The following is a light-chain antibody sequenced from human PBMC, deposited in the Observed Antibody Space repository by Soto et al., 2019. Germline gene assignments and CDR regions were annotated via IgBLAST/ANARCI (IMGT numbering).Light chain of an antibody. Sequence: EIVMTQSPATLSVSLGGRATLSCRASQSVSSNLAWYQQKPGQAPRLLIYGASTRATGIPARFSGSGSGTEFTLTISSLQSEDFAVYYCQQYNNWPRTFGQGTKVEIK. J-gene: IGKJ1*01. CDR3: QQYNNWPRT. V-gene: IGKV3-15*01. CDR2: GAS. CDR1: QSVSSN.